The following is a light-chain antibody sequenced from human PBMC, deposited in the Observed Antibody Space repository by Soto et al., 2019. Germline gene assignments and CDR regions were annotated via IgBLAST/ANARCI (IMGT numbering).Light chain of an antibody. V-gene: IGKV1-39*01. CDR1: QSISSY. CDR3: QQSYNNPRT. CDR2: AAS. Sequence: DIPMTQSPSSLSASVGDRVTITCRARQSISSYLNWYQQKPGKAPKLLIYAASNLQSGVPSRFSGSGSGTDFTFTISSLQPEDFATYYCQQSYNNPRTFGQGTKVEIK. J-gene: IGKJ1*01.